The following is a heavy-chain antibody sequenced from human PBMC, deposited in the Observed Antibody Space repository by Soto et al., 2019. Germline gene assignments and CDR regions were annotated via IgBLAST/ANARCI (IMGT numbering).Heavy chain of an antibody. CDR3: ARDLSPLRDGYIFYYYYGMDV. V-gene: IGHV3-21*01. CDR2: ISSSSSYI. D-gene: IGHD5-12*01. CDR1: GFTFISYS. Sequence: WGSLRLSCAASGFTFISYSISFFRHAPWKWREWVSSISSSSSYIYYADSVKGRFTISRDNAKNSLYLQMNSLRAEDTAVYYCARDLSPLRDGYIFYYYYGMDVWGQGTTVTVSS. J-gene: IGHJ6*02.